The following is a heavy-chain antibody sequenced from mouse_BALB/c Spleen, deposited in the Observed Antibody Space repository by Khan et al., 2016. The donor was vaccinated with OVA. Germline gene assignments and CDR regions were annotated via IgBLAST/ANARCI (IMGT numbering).Heavy chain of an antibody. D-gene: IGHD2-10*02. Sequence: QVQLQQPGAELVKPGASVNLSCKASGYTFTSYWMHWVKQRPGQGLDWIGYINPSDGRTHYNESFRNKATLTVDKSSNTAYMQVSSPTSEDSAVYYWARGGYGSLAYWGQGTLVTVSA. J-gene: IGHJ3*01. CDR2: INPSDGRT. CDR3: ARGGYGSLAY. CDR1: GYTFTSYW. V-gene: IGHV1S81*02.